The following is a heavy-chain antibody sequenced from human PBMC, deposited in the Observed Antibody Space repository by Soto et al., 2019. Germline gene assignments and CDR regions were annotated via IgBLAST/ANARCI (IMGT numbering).Heavy chain of an antibody. J-gene: IGHJ6*02. V-gene: IGHV4-39*01. CDR3: ARTGSGYSYYYYGMDV. CDR1: GGSISSSSYY. D-gene: IGHD3-3*01. Sequence: PSETLSLTCTVSGGSISSSSYYWGWIRQPPGKGLERIGSIYYSGSTYYNPSLKSRVTISVDTSKNQFSLKLSSVTAADTAVYYCARTGSGYSYYYYGMDVWGQGTTVTVSS. CDR2: IYYSGST.